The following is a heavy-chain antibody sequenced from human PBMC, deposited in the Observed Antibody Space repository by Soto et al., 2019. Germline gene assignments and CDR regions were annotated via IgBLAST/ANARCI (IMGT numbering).Heavy chain of an antibody. J-gene: IGHJ5*02. V-gene: IGHV3-30-3*01. CDR3: AREKWPGWFEP. D-gene: IGHD5-12*01. CDR1: VFTFSSYA. Sequence: VGSLRLSCASSVFTFSSYAMHCVRQAPGKGLEWVAVISYDGSNKYYADSVKGRFTISRDNSKNTLYLQMNSLRAEDTAVYYCAREKWPGWFEPWGQGTLVNVSS. CDR2: ISYDGSNK.